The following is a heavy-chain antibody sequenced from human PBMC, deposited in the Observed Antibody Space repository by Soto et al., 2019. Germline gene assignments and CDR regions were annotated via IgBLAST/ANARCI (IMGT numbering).Heavy chain of an antibody. CDR1: GGTFSSYA. Sequence: QGQLVQSGAEVKKPGSSVKVSCKASGGTFSSYAISWVRQAPGQGLEWMVGIIPIFGTANYAQKFQGRVTITADESTSTAYMELSSLRSEDTAVYYCARGGGITAAGNNYYYGMDVWGQGTTVTVSS. J-gene: IGHJ6*02. CDR2: IIPIFGTA. D-gene: IGHD6-13*01. CDR3: ARGGGITAAGNNYYYGMDV. V-gene: IGHV1-69*01.